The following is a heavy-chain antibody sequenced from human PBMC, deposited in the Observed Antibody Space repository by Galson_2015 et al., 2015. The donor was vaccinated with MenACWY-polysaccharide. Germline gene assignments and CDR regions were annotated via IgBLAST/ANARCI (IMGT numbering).Heavy chain of an antibody. CDR2: INPNSGGT. CDR3: ARDEPIRGWEYYYYGMDV. V-gene: IGHV1-2*02. CDR1: GYTFTGYY. J-gene: IGHJ6*02. Sequence: SVKVSCKASGYTFTGYYMHWVRQAPGQGLEWMGWINPNSGGTNYAQKFQGRVTMTRDTSISTAYMELSRLRSDDTAVYYCARDEPIRGWEYYYYGMDVWGQGTTVTVSS. D-gene: IGHD3-10*01.